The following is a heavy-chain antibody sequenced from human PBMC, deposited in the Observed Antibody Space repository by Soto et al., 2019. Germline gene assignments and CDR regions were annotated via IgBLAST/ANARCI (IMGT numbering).Heavy chain of an antibody. CDR3: AKRASGSSNWYFDL. CDR1: GGSISSYY. V-gene: IGHV4-59*01. CDR2: IYYSGST. Sequence: SETLSLTCTVSGGSISSYYWSWIRQPPGKGLEWIGYIYYSGSTNYNPSLKSRVTISVDTSKNQFSLKLGSVTAADTAVYYCAKRASGSSNWYFDLWGRGTLVTVSS. D-gene: IGHD2-2*01. J-gene: IGHJ2*01.